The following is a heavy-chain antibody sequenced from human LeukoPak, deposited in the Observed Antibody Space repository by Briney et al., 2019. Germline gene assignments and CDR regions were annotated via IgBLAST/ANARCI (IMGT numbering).Heavy chain of an antibody. J-gene: IGHJ4*02. V-gene: IGHV6-1*01. Sequence: PSQTLSLTCVVSGGSVSSKNGAWNWIRQSPSRGLEWLGRTYYRSKWYNDYAESMEGRMTISQDTSKNQYSLHLNSVTPDDTAVYYCARDFGTTGWHTFDYWGQGTLVTVSS. D-gene: IGHD6-19*01. CDR1: GGSVSSKNGA. CDR3: ARDFGTTGWHTFDY. CDR2: TYYRSKWYN.